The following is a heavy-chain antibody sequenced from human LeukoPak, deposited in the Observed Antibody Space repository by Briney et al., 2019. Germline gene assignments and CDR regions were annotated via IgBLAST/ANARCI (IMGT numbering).Heavy chain of an antibody. CDR2: IIPILGIA. J-gene: IGHJ6*04. CDR3: ARGPGSYPPDV. D-gene: IGHD3-10*01. Sequence: SVKVSCKASGGTFSSYAISWVRQAPGQGLEWMGRIIPILGIANYAQKFQGRVTITTDESTSTAYMELSSLRSEDTAVYYCARGPGSYPPDVWGKGTTVTVSS. CDR1: GGTFSSYA. V-gene: IGHV1-69*04.